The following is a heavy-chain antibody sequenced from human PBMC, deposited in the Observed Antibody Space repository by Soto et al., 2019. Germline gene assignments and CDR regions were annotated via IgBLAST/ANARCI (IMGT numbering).Heavy chain of an antibody. J-gene: IGHJ5*02. D-gene: IGHD2-2*01. CDR1: GFNFSSYA. CDR2: ISGSGGST. CDR3: AKAAGVLVPAASPNSFDP. V-gene: IGHV3-23*01. Sequence: GGSLXLSCAASGFNFSSYAMSWVRQAPGKGLEWVSAISGSGGSTYYADSVKGRFTISRDNSKNTLYLQMNSLRAEDTAVYYCAKAAGVLVPAASPNSFDPWGQGTLVNVSS.